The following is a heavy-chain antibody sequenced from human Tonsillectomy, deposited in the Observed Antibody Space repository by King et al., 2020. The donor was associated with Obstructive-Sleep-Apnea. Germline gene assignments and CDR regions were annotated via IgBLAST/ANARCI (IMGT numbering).Heavy chain of an antibody. D-gene: IGHD3-10*01. CDR2: IYYTGTT. V-gene: IGHV4-31*03. CDR1: GGPIRSDGHY. CDR3: AREGIRGPYYFGMDV. Sequence: VQLQESGPGLVRPSQTLSLTCSVSGGPIRSDGHYWSWIRQNPGKGLECIGSIYYTGTTDYNPSLTSRVSILVDTSTSKFSLRLRAVTAADTAVYYCAREGIRGPYYFGMDVWGQGTTVTVSS. J-gene: IGHJ6*02.